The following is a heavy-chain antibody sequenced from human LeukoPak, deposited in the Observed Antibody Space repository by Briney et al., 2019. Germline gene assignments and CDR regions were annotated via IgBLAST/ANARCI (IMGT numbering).Heavy chain of an antibody. CDR1: GFTSSSYE. D-gene: IGHD5-12*01. CDR3: AREGDMVTSFDY. J-gene: IGHJ4*02. V-gene: IGHV3-48*03. Sequence: GGSLRLSCAASGFTSSSYEMNWVRQAPGKGLEWVSYISSSGSTIYYADSVKGRFTTSRDNAKNSLYLQMNSLRAEDTAVYYCAREGDMVTSFDYWGQGTLVTVSS. CDR2: ISSSGSTI.